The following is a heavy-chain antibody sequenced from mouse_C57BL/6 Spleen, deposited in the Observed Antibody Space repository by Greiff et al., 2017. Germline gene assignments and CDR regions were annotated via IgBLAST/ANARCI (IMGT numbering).Heavy chain of an antibody. V-gene: IGHV1-81*01. D-gene: IGHD2-3*01. J-gene: IGHJ4*01. CDR2: IYPRSGNT. Sequence: VQLQQSGAELARPGASVKLSCKASGYTFTSYGISWVKQRTGQGLEWIGEIYPRSGNTYYNEKFKGKATLTADKSSSTAYMELRSLTSEDSAVYFCARSVYDGYPYAMGYWGQGTSVTVSS. CDR1: GYTFTSYG. CDR3: ARSVYDGYPYAMGY.